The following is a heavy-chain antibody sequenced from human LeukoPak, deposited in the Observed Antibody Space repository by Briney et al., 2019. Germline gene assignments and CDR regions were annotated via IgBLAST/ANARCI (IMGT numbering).Heavy chain of an antibody. V-gene: IGHV4-59*06. J-gene: IGHJ4*02. CDR1: GGSISSYY. Sequence: SETLSLTCTVSGGSISSYYWSWIRQPPGKGLEWIGYIYYSGSTYYNPSLKSRVTISVDTSKNQFSLKLSSVTAADTAVYYCARGGSGIFDYWGQGTLVTVSS. CDR3: ARGGSGIFDY. D-gene: IGHD3-10*01. CDR2: IYYSGST.